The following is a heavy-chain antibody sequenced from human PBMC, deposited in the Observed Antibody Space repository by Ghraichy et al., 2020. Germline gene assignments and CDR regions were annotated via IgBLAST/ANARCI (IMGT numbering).Heavy chain of an antibody. CDR3: ARDRPSLIHAFDI. J-gene: IGHJ3*02. CDR1: GFTFSSYA. Sequence: SLNISCAASGFTFSSYAMHWVRQAPGKGLEWVAVISYDGSNKYYADSVKGRFTISRDNSKNTLYLQMNSLRAEDTAVYYCARDRPSLIHAFDIWGQGTMVTVSS. V-gene: IGHV3-30-3*01. CDR2: ISYDGSNK. D-gene: IGHD2-8*01.